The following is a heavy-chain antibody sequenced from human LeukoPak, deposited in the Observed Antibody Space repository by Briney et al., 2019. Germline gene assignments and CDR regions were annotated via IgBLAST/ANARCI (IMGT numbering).Heavy chain of an antibody. CDR3: AILWWLVVY. V-gene: IGHV4-39*07. CDR1: GGSINNSSYY. Sequence: SETLSLTCTVSGGSINNSSYYWGWIRQPPGRGLEWMGTIYYTGSTYYNPSLKSRVTMSLETSKNQFSLNLGSVTAADTAVYYCAILWWLVVYWGQGTLVTVSS. CDR2: IYYTGST. J-gene: IGHJ4*02. D-gene: IGHD5-12*01.